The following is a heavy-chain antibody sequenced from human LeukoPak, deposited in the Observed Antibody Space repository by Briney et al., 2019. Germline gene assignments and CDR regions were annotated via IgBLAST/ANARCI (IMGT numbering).Heavy chain of an antibody. J-gene: IGHJ4*02. CDR2: IKEDGSER. CDR1: AFIFSGHW. D-gene: IGHD2-8*01. Sequence: GGSMRLSCQRSAFIFSGHWMNWVRPTPGKWREWVASIKEDGSERQYVDSVKGRFSISRDNTKGTLFLQLNSLRGEDTAVYYCARDLGYCTNGVCQTRFDFWGQGTLVAVS. V-gene: IGHV3-7*03. CDR3: ARDLGYCTNGVCQTRFDF.